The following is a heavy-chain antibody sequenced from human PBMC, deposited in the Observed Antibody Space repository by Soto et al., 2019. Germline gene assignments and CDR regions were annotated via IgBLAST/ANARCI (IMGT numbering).Heavy chain of an antibody. CDR2: IYYSGST. V-gene: IGHV4-61*01. D-gene: IGHD5-18*01. Sequence: SETLSLNCTVSGGSVSSGSYYWSWIRQPPGKGLEWIGYIYYSGSTNYNPSLKSRVTISVDTSKNQFSLKLSSVTAADTAVYYCARDTAMDYYGMDVWGQGTTVTVSS. CDR1: GGSVSSGSYY. CDR3: ARDTAMDYYGMDV. J-gene: IGHJ6*02.